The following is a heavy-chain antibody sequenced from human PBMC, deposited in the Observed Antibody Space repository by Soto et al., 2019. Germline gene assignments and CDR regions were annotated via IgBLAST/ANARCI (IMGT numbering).Heavy chain of an antibody. CDR1: GVSITNYY. CDR2: VYRTGNT. J-gene: IGHJ4*02. V-gene: IGHV4-59*01. Sequence: SETLSLTCSVSGVSITNYYWTWIRLPPGKGLEWIGYVYRTGNTFYNPSLKSRVTISLDTPKNQVSLSLRSVTAADTAVYYCAREQYNWKLWGQGTLVTVSS. CDR3: AREQYNWKL. D-gene: IGHD1-20*01.